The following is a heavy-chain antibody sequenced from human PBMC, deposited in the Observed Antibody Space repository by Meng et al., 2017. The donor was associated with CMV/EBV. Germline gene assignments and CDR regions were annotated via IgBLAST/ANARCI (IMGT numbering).Heavy chain of an antibody. V-gene: IGHV4-34*01. CDR3: ARCLKSYRGAWFDP. J-gene: IGHJ5*02. CDR1: GESFSGYC. D-gene: IGHD1-1*01. Sequence: GCGESFSGYCWSSRREPPGKGLKWIGEINQSRSTNYNPSIKNRDTISVDTSKNQFSLKLSSVTAADTAVYYCARCLKSYRGAWFDPWGQGTLVTVSS. CDR2: INQSRST.